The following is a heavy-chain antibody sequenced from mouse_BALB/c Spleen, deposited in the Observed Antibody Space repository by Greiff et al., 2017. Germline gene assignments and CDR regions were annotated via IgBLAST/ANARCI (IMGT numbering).Heavy chain of an antibody. CDR2: ISYDGSN. Sequence: DVQLQESGPGLVKPSQSLSLTCSVTGYSITSGYYWNWIRQFPGNKLEWMGYISYDGSNNYNPSLKNRISITRDTSKNQFFLKLNSVTTEDTATYYCARGYRYDEGGDYWGQGTTLTVSS. CDR1: GYSITSGYY. V-gene: IGHV3-6*02. D-gene: IGHD2-14*01. CDR3: ARGYRYDEGGDY. J-gene: IGHJ2*01.